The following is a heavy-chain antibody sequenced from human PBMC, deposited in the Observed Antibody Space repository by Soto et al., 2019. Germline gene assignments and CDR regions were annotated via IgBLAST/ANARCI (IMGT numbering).Heavy chain of an antibody. Sequence: EVQLVESGGGLVQPGGSLRLSCAASGFTFSSYWMSWVRQAPGKGLEWVANIKQDGSEKYYVDSVKGRFTISRDNAKNSLYPHMNSLRAEDTAVYYCARDGAHCSSTSCYEGLRMGDYWGQGTLVTVSS. D-gene: IGHD2-2*01. CDR1: GFTFSSYW. CDR3: ARDGAHCSSTSCYEGLRMGDY. V-gene: IGHV3-7*01. CDR2: IKQDGSEK. J-gene: IGHJ4*02.